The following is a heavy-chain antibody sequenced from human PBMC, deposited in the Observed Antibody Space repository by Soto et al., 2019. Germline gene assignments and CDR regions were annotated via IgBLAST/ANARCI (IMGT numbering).Heavy chain of an antibody. D-gene: IGHD3-22*01. CDR2: ISPSGGGT. V-gene: IGHV1-46*01. CDR1: GYPFTDYY. Sequence: ASVKVSCKASGYPFTDYYMHWVRQAPGRGLEWTGIISPSGGGTKYAQKFQGRVTMTRDTSTNTAYMELRSLRSEDTAIYYCARGYYFDSSGYYSREFLQHWGQGTLVTVSS. J-gene: IGHJ1*01. CDR3: ARGYYFDSSGYYSREFLQH.